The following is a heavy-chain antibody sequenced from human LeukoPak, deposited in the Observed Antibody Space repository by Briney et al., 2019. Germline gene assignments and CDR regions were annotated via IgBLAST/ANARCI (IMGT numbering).Heavy chain of an antibody. CDR3: AKEREWILTWAFDY. Sequence: GGSLRLSCAASGFTFSSYAMSWVRQAPGKGLEWVSAISCSGGSTYYADSVKGRFTISRDNSKNTLYLQMNSLRAEATAVYYCAKEREWILTWAFDYWGQGTLVTVSS. J-gene: IGHJ4*02. V-gene: IGHV3-23*01. D-gene: IGHD5-18*01. CDR1: GFTFSSYA. CDR2: ISCSGGST.